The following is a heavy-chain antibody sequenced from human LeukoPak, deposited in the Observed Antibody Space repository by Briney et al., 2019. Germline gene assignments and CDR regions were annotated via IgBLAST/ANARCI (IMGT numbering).Heavy chain of an antibody. J-gene: IGHJ4*02. D-gene: IGHD1-20*01. V-gene: IGHV1-46*01. CDR1: GYTFISYY. CDR3: ARHSLIGTTPFDY. CDR2: INPSSGNT. Sequence: APVKVSFKASGYTFISYYIHWVRQAPGQGLEWMGLINPSSGNTPYAQQFQGRVTMTRDTSTSTVYMELSSLRSEDTAVYYCARHSLIGTTPFDYWGQGTLVTVPS.